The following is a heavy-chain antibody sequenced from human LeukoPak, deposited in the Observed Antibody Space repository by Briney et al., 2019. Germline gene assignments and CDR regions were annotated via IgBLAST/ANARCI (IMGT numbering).Heavy chain of an antibody. CDR3: ARGAILRYYFDY. V-gene: IGHV3-30*07. D-gene: IGHD3-16*01. CDR1: GFTFSSYA. Sequence: PGGSLRLSCAASGFTFSSYAMHWVRQAPGKGLEWVAVISYDGSNKYYADSVKGRFTISRDNSKNTLYLQMSSLRAEDTAVYYCARGAILRYYFDYWGQGTLVTVSS. CDR2: ISYDGSNK. J-gene: IGHJ4*02.